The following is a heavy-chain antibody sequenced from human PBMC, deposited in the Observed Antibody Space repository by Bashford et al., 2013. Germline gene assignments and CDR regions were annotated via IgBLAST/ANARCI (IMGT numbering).Heavy chain of an antibody. V-gene: IGHV1-8*01. CDR1: GYTFTSYD. CDR2: MNPNSGNT. CDR3: ARAVRFLDYYYMDV. D-gene: IGHD3-3*01. J-gene: IGHJ6*03. Sequence: ASVKVSCKASGYTFTSYDINWVRQATGQGLEWMGWMNPNSGNTGYAQKFQGRVTMTRNTSISTAYMELSSLRSEDTAVYYCARAVRFLDYYYMDVWGKGTTVTVSS.